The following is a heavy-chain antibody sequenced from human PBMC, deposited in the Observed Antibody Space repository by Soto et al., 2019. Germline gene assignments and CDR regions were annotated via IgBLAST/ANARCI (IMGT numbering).Heavy chain of an antibody. CDR2: IYPGDSDT. V-gene: IGHV5-51*01. CDR1: GYSFTSYW. J-gene: IGHJ4*02. Sequence: GESLKISCNGSGYSFTSYWIGWVRQMPGKGLEWMGIIYPGDSDTRYSPSFQGQVTISADKSISTAYLQWSSLKASDTAMYYCARIYYDSRSEFDYWGQGTLVTVSS. CDR3: ARIYYDSRSEFDY. D-gene: IGHD3-22*01.